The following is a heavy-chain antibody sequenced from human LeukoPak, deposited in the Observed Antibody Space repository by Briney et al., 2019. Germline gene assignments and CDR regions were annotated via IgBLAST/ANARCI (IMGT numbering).Heavy chain of an antibody. Sequence: GGSLRLSCAASGFTFSSYAMHWVRQDPGKRLEWVAVISYDGSNKYYADSVKGRFTISRDNSKNTLYLQMNSLRAEDTAVYYCVPQLAYYFDYWGQGTLVTVSS. V-gene: IGHV3-30-3*01. CDR1: GFTFSSYA. CDR2: ISYDGSNK. CDR3: VPQLAYYFDY. D-gene: IGHD6-13*01. J-gene: IGHJ4*02.